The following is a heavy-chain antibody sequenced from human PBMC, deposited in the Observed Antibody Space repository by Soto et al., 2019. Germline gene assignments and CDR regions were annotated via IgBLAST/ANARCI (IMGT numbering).Heavy chain of an antibody. CDR1: GGSISSGGYY. CDR3: ARAPITIFGVVTPKFDY. D-gene: IGHD3-3*01. CDR2: IYYSGST. V-gene: IGHV4-31*03. J-gene: IGHJ4*02. Sequence: PSETLSLTCTVSGGSISSGGYYWSWIRQHPGKGLEWIGYIYYSGSTYYNPSLKSRVTISVDTSKNQFSLKLSSVTAADTAVYYCARAPITIFGVVTPKFDYWGQGTLVTVSS.